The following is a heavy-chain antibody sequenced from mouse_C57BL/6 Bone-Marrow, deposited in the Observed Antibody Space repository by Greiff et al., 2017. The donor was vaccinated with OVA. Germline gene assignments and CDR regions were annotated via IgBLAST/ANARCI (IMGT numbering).Heavy chain of an antibody. Sequence: QVQLQQPGAELVRPGTSVKLSCKASGYTFISYWMHWVKQRPGQGLEWIGVIDPSDSYTNYNQKFKGKATLTVDTSSSTAYMQLSSLTSEDSAVYYCARNSDTTVVAHWYFDVWGTGTTVTVSS. CDR2: IDPSDSYT. CDR1: GYTFISYW. CDR3: ARNSDTTVVAHWYFDV. J-gene: IGHJ1*03. V-gene: IGHV1-59*01. D-gene: IGHD1-1*01.